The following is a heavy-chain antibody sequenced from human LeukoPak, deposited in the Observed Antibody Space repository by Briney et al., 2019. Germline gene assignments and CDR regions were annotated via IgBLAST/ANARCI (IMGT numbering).Heavy chain of an antibody. V-gene: IGHV3-23*01. CDR1: GFTFSSYG. J-gene: IGHJ4*02. Sequence: GGTLRLSCAASGFTFSSYGMSWVRQAPGKGLEWVSAISGSGGSTYYADSVKGRFTISRDNSKNTLYLQMNSLRAEDTAVYYCARGCPTVSDSYYFDYWGQGTLVTVSS. CDR3: ARGCPTVSDSYYFDY. D-gene: IGHD4-17*01. CDR2: ISGSGGST.